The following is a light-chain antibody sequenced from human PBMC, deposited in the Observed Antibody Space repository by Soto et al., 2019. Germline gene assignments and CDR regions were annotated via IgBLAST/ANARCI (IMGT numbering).Light chain of an antibody. CDR3: QQYGSSPLT. V-gene: IGKV3-20*01. CDR2: DAS. J-gene: IGKJ4*01. Sequence: EIVLTQSPDTLSLSPGERATLSCRASQSVRSNYLARYQQKPGQAPRFLIYDASSRATGIPDRFSGSGSGTDFTLTISRLEPEDFAVYYCQQYGSSPLTFGGGTKVDIK. CDR1: QSVRSNY.